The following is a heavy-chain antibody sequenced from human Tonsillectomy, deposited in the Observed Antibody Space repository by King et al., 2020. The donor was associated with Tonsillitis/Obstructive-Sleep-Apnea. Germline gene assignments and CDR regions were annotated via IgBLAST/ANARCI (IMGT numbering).Heavy chain of an antibody. D-gene: IGHD2-15*01. Sequence: VQLVESGGGVVQPGRSLRLSCVASGFTFSSYGMHWVRQAPGKGLEWVAVISYDGSNKYYADSVKGRFTISRDNSKNTLYLQMNSLRAEDTAVYYCVKPTDCRGVSCYSDSFDIWGQGTMVTVSS. CDR2: ISYDGSNK. CDR1: GFTFSSYG. CDR3: VKPTDCRGVSCYSDSFDI. V-gene: IGHV3-30*18. J-gene: IGHJ3*02.